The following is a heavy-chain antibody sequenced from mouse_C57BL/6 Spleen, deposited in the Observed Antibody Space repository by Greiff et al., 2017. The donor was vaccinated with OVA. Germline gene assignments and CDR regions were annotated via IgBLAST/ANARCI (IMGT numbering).Heavy chain of an antibody. CDR1: GYTFTDYE. J-gene: IGHJ4*01. CDR2: IDPETGGT. V-gene: IGHV1-15*01. CDR3: TRLLYPYAMDY. Sequence: VQLQQSGAELVRPGASVTLSCKASGYTFTDYEMHWVKQTPVHGLEWIGAIDPETGGTAYNQKFKGKAILTADKSSSTAYMELRSLTSEDSAVYYCTRLLYPYAMDYWGQGTSVTVSS. D-gene: IGHD2-12*01.